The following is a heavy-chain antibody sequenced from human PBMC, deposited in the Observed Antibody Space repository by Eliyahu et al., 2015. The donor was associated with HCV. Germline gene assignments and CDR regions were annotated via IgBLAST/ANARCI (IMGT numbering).Heavy chain of an antibody. CDR2: ISYDGNNK. D-gene: IGHD6-19*01. CDR1: GFXFNNYA. Sequence: QVHLVESGGGVVQPGRSVRLSFSASGFXFNNYAXYWVRQAPGKGLEWVAVISYDGNNKYHAKSVKGRITISRDNSKNTMYLQMNSLRPEDTAVYYCARHRISYTSGWGDGAYDFWGQGTLVTVSS. J-gene: IGHJ4*02. CDR3: ARHRISYTSGWGDGAYDF. V-gene: IGHV3-30-3*01.